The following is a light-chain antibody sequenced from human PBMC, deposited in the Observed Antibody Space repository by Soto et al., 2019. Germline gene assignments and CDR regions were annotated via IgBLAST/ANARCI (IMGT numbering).Light chain of an antibody. V-gene: IGKV3-11*01. J-gene: IGKJ1*01. Sequence: EIVLTQSPATLSLSPGERATLSCRASQSVSSYLAWYQQKPGQAPRLLIYDASNRATGIPARFSGSGSGTDFTRTISSLDPEDFAVYYCQQRSTWPRMFGQGTKVEIK. CDR1: QSVSSY. CDR2: DAS. CDR3: QQRSTWPRM.